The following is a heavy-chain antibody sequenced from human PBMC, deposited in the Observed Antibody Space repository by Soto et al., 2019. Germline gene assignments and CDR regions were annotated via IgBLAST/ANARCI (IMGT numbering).Heavy chain of an antibody. CDR3: ARDSYGMDF. Sequence: QLQLQESGSGLVKPSQTLSLTCTVSGGSITSGGYSCTWIRQSPGKGLEWFGYTYQSGSAYYNPSLKSRVTISVDRSMNHFSLNLTSVTAADTAGYYCARDSYGMDFWGQGTPVTVSS. CDR1: GGSITSGGYS. CDR2: TYQSGSA. V-gene: IGHV4-30-2*06. J-gene: IGHJ6*02.